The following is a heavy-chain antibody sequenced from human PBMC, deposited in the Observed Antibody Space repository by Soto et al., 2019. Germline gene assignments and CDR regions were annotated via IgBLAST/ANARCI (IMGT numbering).Heavy chain of an antibody. CDR2: IKSKTDGGTT. CDR1: GFTFSNAW. V-gene: IGHV3-15*01. Sequence: GGSLRLSSAASGFTFSNAWMSWVRQAPGKGLEWVGRIKSKTDGGTTDFAAPVKGRFTISRDDSKNTLYLQMNSLKTEDTAVYYCTTAGSVDIVVVVAEGSNSAFDIWGQGTMVTVSS. CDR3: TTAGSVDIVVVVAEGSNSAFDI. J-gene: IGHJ3*02. D-gene: IGHD2-15*01.